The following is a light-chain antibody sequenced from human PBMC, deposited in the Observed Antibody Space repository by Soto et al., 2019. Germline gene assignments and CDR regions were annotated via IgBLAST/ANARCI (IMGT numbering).Light chain of an antibody. CDR1: SSDVGGYNY. CDR3: SSSTTSNTAV. V-gene: IGLV2-14*01. Sequence: QSALTQPASVSGSPGQSITISCTGTSSDVGGYNYVSWYQQHPGKAPKLMIYNVSNRPSGVSNRFSGSKSGNTASLTISGLQAEHEAQSYGSSSTTSNTAVFGGGTQLTVL. J-gene: IGLJ7*01. CDR2: NVS.